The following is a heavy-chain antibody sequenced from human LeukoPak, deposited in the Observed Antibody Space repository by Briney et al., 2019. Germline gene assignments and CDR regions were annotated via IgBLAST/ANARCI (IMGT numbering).Heavy chain of an antibody. CDR1: GGSISSSSYY. CDR2: IYYSGST. V-gene: IGHV4-39*01. D-gene: IGHD1/OR15-1a*01. Sequence: PSETLSLTCTVSGGSISSSSYYWGWIRQPPGKGLEWIGSIYYSGSTYYNPSLKSRVTISVDTSKNQFSLKLSSVTAADTAVYYCAGLEAFEHNWFDPWGQGTLVTVSS. CDR3: AGLEAFEHNWFDP. J-gene: IGHJ5*02.